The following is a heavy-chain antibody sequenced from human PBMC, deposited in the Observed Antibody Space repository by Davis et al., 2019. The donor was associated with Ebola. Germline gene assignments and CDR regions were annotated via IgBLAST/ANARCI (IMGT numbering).Heavy chain of an antibody. V-gene: IGHV4-34*01. J-gene: IGHJ6*02. CDR3: ARAGIVATRSDYYYYYGMDV. Sequence: SETLSLTCAVYGGSFSGYYWSWIRQPPGKGLEWIGEINHSGSTNYNPSLKSRVTISVDTSKNQFSLKLSSVTAADTAVYYCARAGIVATRSDYYYYYGMDVWGQGTTVTVSS. CDR2: INHSGST. CDR1: GGSFSGYY. D-gene: IGHD5-12*01.